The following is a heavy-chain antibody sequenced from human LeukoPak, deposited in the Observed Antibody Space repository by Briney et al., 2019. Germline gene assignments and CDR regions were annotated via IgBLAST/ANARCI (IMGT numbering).Heavy chain of an antibody. V-gene: IGHV4-34*01. D-gene: IGHD3-9*01. Sequence: PSETLSLTCAVYGGSFSGYYWSWIRQPPGKGLEWIGEINHSGSTNYNPSLKSRVTISVDTSKNQFSLKLSSVTAADTAVYYCALRDWSPPHDAFDIWGQGTMVTVSS. CDR3: ALRDWSPPHDAFDI. J-gene: IGHJ3*02. CDR2: INHSGST. CDR1: GGSFSGYY.